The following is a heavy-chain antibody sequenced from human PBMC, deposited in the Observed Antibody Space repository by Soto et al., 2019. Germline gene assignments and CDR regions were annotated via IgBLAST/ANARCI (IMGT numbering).Heavy chain of an antibody. J-gene: IGHJ4*02. D-gene: IGHD6-6*01. V-gene: IGHV4-30-4*01. CDR1: GGSISSDYYY. CDR2: IYYSGRT. CDR3: AGELSNSPEYFDF. Sequence: QVQLQESGPGLVKPSQTLSLTCTVSGGSISSDYYYWSWGRQPPGKVLEWIGYIYYSGRTAYNPSLKSRIIISITPSKNQSSLSLNSLNAAATAVYYCAGELSNSPEYFDFWGLGTLVTVSS.